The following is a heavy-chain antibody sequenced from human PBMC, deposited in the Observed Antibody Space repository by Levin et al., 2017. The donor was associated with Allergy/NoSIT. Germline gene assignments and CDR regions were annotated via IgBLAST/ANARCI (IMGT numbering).Heavy chain of an antibody. CDR1: GFTFSSYS. Sequence: GGSLRLSCAASGFTFSSYSMNWVRQAPGTGLERVSSSSSSSSYIYYADPVKGRFTTSRDNAKNSRYLQMNSLRAEDTAVYYCARLHGMVRGVIDYWGQGTLVTVSS. D-gene: IGHD3-10*01. CDR3: ARLHGMVRGVIDY. CDR2: SSSSSSYI. J-gene: IGHJ4*02. V-gene: IGHV3-21*01.